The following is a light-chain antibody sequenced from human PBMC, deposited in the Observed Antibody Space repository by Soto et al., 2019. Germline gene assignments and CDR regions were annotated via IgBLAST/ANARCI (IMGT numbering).Light chain of an antibody. Sequence: DIQMTESPSTLSASVGDSVTITCRASQSISSWLAWYQQKPGKAPKLLIYDASSLESGVPSSFSGSGSGTEFTLTISSLQPDDFATYYCQQYNSWTFGQGTKVDI. CDR2: DAS. CDR3: QQYNSWT. V-gene: IGKV1-5*01. CDR1: QSISSW. J-gene: IGKJ1*01.